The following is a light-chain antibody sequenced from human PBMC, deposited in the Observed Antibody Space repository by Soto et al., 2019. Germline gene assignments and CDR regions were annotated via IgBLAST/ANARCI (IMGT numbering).Light chain of an antibody. CDR3: QSYDSSLSGYV. CDR1: SSNIGGGYE. CDR2: ENN. J-gene: IGLJ1*01. V-gene: IGLV1-40*01. Sequence: QSVLTQPPSVSEAPGQRVTISCTGSSSNIGGGYEGHWYQQVPGTAPKLLIYENNNRPSGVPDRFSGSKSGTSASLAITGLQAEDEAEYYCQSYDSSLSGYVFGTGTKLTVL.